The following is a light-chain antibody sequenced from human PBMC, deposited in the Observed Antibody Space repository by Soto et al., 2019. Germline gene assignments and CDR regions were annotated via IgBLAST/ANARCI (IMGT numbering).Light chain of an antibody. Sequence: DIQMTQSPSTLSASVGDRVTITCRASQSISSWLAWYQQKPGTAPKLLIYKASTLQSGVPSRFSGSGSGTEFTLTISSLQPDDFATYYCQQYSDNWTFGQGNK. CDR1: QSISSW. CDR3: QQYSDNWT. CDR2: KAS. V-gene: IGKV1-5*03. J-gene: IGKJ1*01.